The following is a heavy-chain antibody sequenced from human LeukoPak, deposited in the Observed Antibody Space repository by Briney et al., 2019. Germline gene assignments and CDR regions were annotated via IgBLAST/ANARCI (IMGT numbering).Heavy chain of an antibody. J-gene: IGHJ4*02. D-gene: IGHD5-12*01. Sequence: RGSLRLSCAASGFTFSSYEMNWVRQAPGKGLEWVSYISSSGSTIYYADSVKGRFTISRDNAKNSLYLQMNSLRAEDTAVYYCARCRTVATADYWGQGTLVTISS. CDR2: ISSSGSTI. CDR3: ARCRTVATADY. CDR1: GFTFSSYE. V-gene: IGHV3-48*03.